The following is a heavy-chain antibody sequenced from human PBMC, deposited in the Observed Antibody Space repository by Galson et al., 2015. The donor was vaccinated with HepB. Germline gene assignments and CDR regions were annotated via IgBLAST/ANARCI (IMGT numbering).Heavy chain of an antibody. D-gene: IGHD1-26*01. Sequence: SLRLSCAASGLTFSNYAITWVRQAPGQGLEWVSAVSGSGGSTYYADSVKGRFTISRDNSKNIVFLQVNNLKAEDSATYYCAKADAASYYSRAFDVWGQGTMVTVFS. V-gene: IGHV3-23*01. CDR2: VSGSGGST. CDR3: AKADAASYYSRAFDV. CDR1: GLTFSNYA. J-gene: IGHJ3*01.